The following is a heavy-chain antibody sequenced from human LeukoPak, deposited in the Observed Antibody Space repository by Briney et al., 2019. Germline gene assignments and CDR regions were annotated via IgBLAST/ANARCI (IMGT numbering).Heavy chain of an antibody. J-gene: IGHJ3*02. Sequence: ASETVSFKASGYTLTTYYMHWVRQAPGQGLEWMGIINPSGGSTSYAQKFQGRVTMTRDTSTSTVYMELSSLRSEDTAVYYCARDLDAFDIWGQGTMVTVSS. CDR1: GYTLTTYY. CDR2: INPSGGST. CDR3: ARDLDAFDI. V-gene: IGHV1-46*01.